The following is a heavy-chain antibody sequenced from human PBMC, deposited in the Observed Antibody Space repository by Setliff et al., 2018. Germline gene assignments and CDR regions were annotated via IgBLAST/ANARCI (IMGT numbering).Heavy chain of an antibody. CDR1: GYTFTSYG. D-gene: IGHD2-2*01. J-gene: IGHJ3*01. CDR2: ISTYTANT. V-gene: IGHV1-18*01. Sequence: EASVKVSCKASGYTFTSYGVSWVRQAPGQGLEWMGWISTYTANTKYAQRFQGRVTMTTDTSTSTAYMELRSLRSDDTAVYFCARFGGSCSSSSCYASDLWGQGTMVTVSS. CDR3: ARFGGSCSSSSCYASDL.